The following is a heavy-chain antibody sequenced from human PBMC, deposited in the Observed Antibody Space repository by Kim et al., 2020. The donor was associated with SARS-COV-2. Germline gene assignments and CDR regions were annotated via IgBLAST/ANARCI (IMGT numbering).Heavy chain of an antibody. CDR2: ITYDGSTK. CDR3: ARDRRSRYGGCRYYYYG. D-gene: IGHD2-15*01. CDR1: GFTFSSCA. Sequence: GGSLRLSCAASGFTFSSCAMHWVRQAPGKGLEWVAVITYDGSTKNYADSVKGRFTISRDNSKNTLYLQMNSLRAEDTAVYYCARDRRSRYGGCRYYYYG. J-gene: IGHJ6*01. V-gene: IGHV3-30-3*01.